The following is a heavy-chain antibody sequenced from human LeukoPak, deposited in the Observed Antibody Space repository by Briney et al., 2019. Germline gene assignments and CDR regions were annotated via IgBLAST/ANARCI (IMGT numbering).Heavy chain of an antibody. CDR3: ARSRLLLDY. V-gene: IGHV1-46*01. CDR1: GYTXITYH. D-gene: IGHD2-21*02. CDR2: ISPSGGST. Sequence: ASVKVSCKASGYTXITYHMHWVRQAPGQGLEWMGIISPSGGSTTYAQKFQGRVTMTGDTSTSTVYMELSSLRSEDTAVYYCARSRLLLDYWGQGTLVTVSS. J-gene: IGHJ4*02.